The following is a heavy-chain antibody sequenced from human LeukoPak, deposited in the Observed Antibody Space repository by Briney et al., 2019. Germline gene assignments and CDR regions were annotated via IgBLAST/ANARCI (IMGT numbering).Heavy chain of an antibody. CDR3: ALGVYHLDH. J-gene: IGHJ4*02. D-gene: IGHD1-26*01. V-gene: IGHV3-7*01. CDR1: GFSFSNYW. CDR2: ISQDGSEK. Sequence: GGSLRLSCAASGFSFSNYWMTWVRQAPGKGLEWVANISQDGSEKYSEDSVKGRFTISRDNAKNSLSLQMNSLRVEDTAVYYCALGVYHLDHWGQGTLVTVSS.